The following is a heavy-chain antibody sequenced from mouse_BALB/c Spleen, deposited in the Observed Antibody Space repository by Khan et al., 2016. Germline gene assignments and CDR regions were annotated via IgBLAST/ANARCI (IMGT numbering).Heavy chain of an antibody. V-gene: IGHV14-3*02. CDR1: GFNIKDTY. CDR2: IDPANGNT. J-gene: IGHJ4*01. D-gene: IGHD2-1*01. Sequence: VQLKQSGAELVKPGASVKLSCTASGFNIKDTYMHWVKQRPEQGLEWLGRIDPANGNTKYDPKFQGKATIKADTSSNTAYLQLSSLTSEATAVYYWASLNYGNYEEGYTMDYWGQGTSVTVSS. CDR3: ASLNYGNYEEGYTMDY.